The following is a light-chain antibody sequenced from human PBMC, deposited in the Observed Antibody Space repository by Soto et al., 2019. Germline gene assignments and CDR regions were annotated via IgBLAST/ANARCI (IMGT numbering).Light chain of an antibody. J-gene: IGKJ2*01. CDR3: LQDYNYPHT. CDR1: QGIRDD. CDR2: GAS. V-gene: IGKV1-6*01. Sequence: IQMTQSPSALSASVGDRVTITCRASQGIRDDLGWYQQKPGEAPKALIYGASNSQSGVPSRFSASGSGTDFTLTISSLQPEDFATYYCLQDYNYPHTFGQGTKVEIK.